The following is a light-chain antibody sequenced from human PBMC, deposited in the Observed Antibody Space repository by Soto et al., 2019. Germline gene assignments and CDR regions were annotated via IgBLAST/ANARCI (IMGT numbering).Light chain of an antibody. J-gene: IGKJ5*01. Sequence: RSPDTPSLSLEGRATLSCRASQSVSSNLAWYQQKPGQAPRLLIYGASTRATGIPARFSGSGSGTEFTLTISSLQSEDFAFYYCQQYNNWLMITFGQGTRLEIK. CDR1: QSVSSN. CDR2: GAS. V-gene: IGKV3-15*01. CDR3: QQYNNWLMIT.